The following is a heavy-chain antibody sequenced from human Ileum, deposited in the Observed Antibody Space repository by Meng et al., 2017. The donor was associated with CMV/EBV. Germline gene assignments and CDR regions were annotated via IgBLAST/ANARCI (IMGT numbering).Heavy chain of an antibody. CDR1: CSCFGISR. D-gene: IGHD3-10*01. V-gene: IGHV4-4*07. CDR3: GRASARGVPVDI. CDR2: HNTNGTY. J-gene: IGHJ4*02. Sequence: VQREEAGKRPVAPSKASSMACGDTCSCFGISRVRWTRKHAVKGLRWIGPHNTNGTYDHNLHVRVRITLYIATWKNQLDLRLISVTAADTAVYSCGRASARGVPVDIWGQGTLVTVSS.